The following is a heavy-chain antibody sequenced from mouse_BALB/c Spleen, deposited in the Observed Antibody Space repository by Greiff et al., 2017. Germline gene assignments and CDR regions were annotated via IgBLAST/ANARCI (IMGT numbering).Heavy chain of an antibody. V-gene: IGHV7-3*02. J-gene: IGHJ2*01. CDR1: GFTFTDYY. Sequence: EVMLVESGGGLVQPGGSLRLSCATSGFTFTDYYMSWVRQPPGKALEWLGFIRNKANGYTTEYSASVKGRFTISRDNSQSILYLQMNTLRAEDSATYYCARDEAGFDYWGQGTTLTVSS. CDR2: IRNKANGYTT. CDR3: ARDEAGFDY. D-gene: IGHD3-2*02.